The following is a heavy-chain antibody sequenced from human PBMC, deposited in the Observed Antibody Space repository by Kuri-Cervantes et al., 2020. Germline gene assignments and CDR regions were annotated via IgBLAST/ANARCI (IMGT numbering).Heavy chain of an antibody. CDR1: GDSISSGDHY. J-gene: IGHJ4*02. Sequence: SETLSLTCTVSGDSISSGDHYWSWIRRPPGKGLEWIGYIYFSGSTFYNPSLKSRVTILVHTSKNQLSLKLSSVTAADTAMYYCARDHGDYFDYWGQGTVVTVSS. CDR3: ARDHGDYFDY. V-gene: IGHV4-30-4*01. D-gene: IGHD4-17*01. CDR2: IYFSGST.